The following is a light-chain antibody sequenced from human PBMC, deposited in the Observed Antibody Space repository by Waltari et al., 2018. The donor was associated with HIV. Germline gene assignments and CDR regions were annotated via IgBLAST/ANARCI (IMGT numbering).Light chain of an antibody. CDR3: ASWDDSLGGVV. V-gene: IGLV1-47*01. Sequence: QSVLTQPPSASGTPGQRVTFSCSGARSNIGSNSVYWYQKLPGTAPKLPMNGNNGRPSGVPDRFAGSKSATSASLGTRGLRSEDEAEYYCASWDDSLGGVVFGGGTQLTVL. J-gene: IGLJ2*01. CDR2: GNN. CDR1: RSNIGSNS.